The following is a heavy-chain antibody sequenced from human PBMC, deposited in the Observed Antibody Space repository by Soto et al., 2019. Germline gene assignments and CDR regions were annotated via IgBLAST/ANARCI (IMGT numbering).Heavy chain of an antibody. CDR2: ISGSGASI. Sequence: EVQLLESGGNLVQPGGSLRLSCASSGFTFSSYVMIWVRQAPGKGLEWVSTISGSGASIYDEASVKGRFTISRDNSKNTVYLQMNSLRAEDTAVYYCAKDGLGSCTGGTCYGSDYWGQGTLVTVSS. J-gene: IGHJ4*02. D-gene: IGHD2-15*01. V-gene: IGHV3-23*01. CDR3: AKDGLGSCTGGTCYGSDY. CDR1: GFTFSSYV.